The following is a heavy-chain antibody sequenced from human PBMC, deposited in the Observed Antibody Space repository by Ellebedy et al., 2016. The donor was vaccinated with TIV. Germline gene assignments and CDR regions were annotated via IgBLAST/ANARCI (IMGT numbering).Heavy chain of an antibody. CDR2: IIPIFGTA. D-gene: IGHD2-2*01. Sequence: SVKVSXXASGGTFSSYAISWVRQAPGQGLEWIGGIIPIFGTANYAQKFQGRATITADKSTSTAYMELSSLRSEDTAVYYCARGLLDIVVVPAAKSYYYGMDVWGQGTTVTVSS. V-gene: IGHV1-69*06. CDR3: ARGLLDIVVVPAAKSYYYGMDV. J-gene: IGHJ6*02. CDR1: GGTFSSYA.